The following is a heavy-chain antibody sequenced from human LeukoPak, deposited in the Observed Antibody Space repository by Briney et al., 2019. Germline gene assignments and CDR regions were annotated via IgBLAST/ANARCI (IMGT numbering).Heavy chain of an antibody. Sequence: GGSLRLSCAASGFTFSSYGMHWVRQAPGNRLEWAAVISYDGSNKYYADSVRGRFTISRDNSKNTLYLQMNSLRAEDTPVYYCAKEMRDSSGYIDYWGQGTLVTVSS. CDR1: GFTFSSYG. D-gene: IGHD3-22*01. J-gene: IGHJ4*02. V-gene: IGHV3-30*18. CDR2: ISYDGSNK. CDR3: AKEMRDSSGYIDY.